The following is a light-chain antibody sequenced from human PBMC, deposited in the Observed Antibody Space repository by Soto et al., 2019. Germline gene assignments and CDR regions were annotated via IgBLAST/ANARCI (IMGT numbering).Light chain of an antibody. Sequence: EIVMTQSPATLSVSPGERATLSCRASQSVSSTLAWYQQKPGQAPRPLICGASIRATGIPARFSGSGSGTEFTLTISSLQSEDFAVYYCQKYDNWPPFTFGPGTKVDIK. J-gene: IGKJ3*01. CDR1: QSVSST. CDR3: QKYDNWPPFT. CDR2: GAS. V-gene: IGKV3D-15*01.